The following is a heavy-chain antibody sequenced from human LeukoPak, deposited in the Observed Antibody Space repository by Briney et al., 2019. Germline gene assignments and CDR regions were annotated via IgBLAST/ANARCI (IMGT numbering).Heavy chain of an antibody. V-gene: IGHV3-21*01. D-gene: IGHD3-22*01. J-gene: IGHJ4*02. Sequence: GGSLRLFCAASGFTFSSYSMNWVRQAPGKGLEWVSSISSSSSYIYYADSVKGRFTISRDNAKNSLYLQMNSLRAEDTAVYYCARGGSDSSGYYYSWGQGTLVTVSS. CDR2: ISSSSSYI. CDR3: ARGGSDSSGYYYS. CDR1: GFTFSSYS.